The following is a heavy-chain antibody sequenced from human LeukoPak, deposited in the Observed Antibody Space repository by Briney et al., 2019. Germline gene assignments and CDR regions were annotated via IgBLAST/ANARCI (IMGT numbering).Heavy chain of an antibody. CDR2: ISYDGSNK. D-gene: IGHD6-6*01. Sequence: GGSLRLSCAASGFTFSNYAMSWVRQAPGKGLEWVAVISYDGSNKYYADSVKGRFTISRDNSKNTLYLQMNSLRAEDTAVYYCAKVYSSSSIDYWGQGTLVTVSS. V-gene: IGHV3-30*18. CDR1: GFTFSNYA. CDR3: AKVYSSSSIDY. J-gene: IGHJ4*02.